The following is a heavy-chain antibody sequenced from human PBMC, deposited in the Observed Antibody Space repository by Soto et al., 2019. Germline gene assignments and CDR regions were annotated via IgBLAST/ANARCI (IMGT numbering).Heavy chain of an antibody. CDR1: GFTFSSYV. Sequence: QVQLVESGGGVVQPGRSLRLSCAASGFTFSSYVMHWVRQAPGKGLEWVVVISKDGTNIHYADSVKGRFTISRDNSKNPLYLQMNSVRAEDTAVYCCARSYCGNDGALDYGGQGTLVTV. CDR3: ARSYCGNDGALDY. J-gene: IGHJ4*02. D-gene: IGHD2-21*01. V-gene: IGHV3-30-3*01. CDR2: ISKDGTNI.